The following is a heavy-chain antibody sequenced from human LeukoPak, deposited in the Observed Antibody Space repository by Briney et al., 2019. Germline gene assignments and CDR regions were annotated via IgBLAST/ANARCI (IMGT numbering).Heavy chain of an antibody. CDR3: TTVLPYYDSSGYSDY. V-gene: IGHV3-15*01. CDR1: GFTFSNAW. CDR2: IKSKTDGGTT. J-gene: IGHJ4*02. D-gene: IGHD3-22*01. Sequence: PGRSLRLSCAASGFTFSNAWMSWVRQAPGKGLEWVGRIKSKTDGGTTDYAAPVKGRFTISRDDSKNTLYLQMNSLKTEDTAVYYCTTVLPYYDSSGYSDYWGQGTLVTVSS.